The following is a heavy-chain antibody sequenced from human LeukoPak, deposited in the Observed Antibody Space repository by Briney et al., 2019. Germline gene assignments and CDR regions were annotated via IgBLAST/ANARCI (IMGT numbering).Heavy chain of an antibody. CDR1: GFTFSSYS. CDR2: ISSSSLTI. Sequence: SGGSLRLSCAASGFTFSSYSMNWVRQAPGKGLEWVSYISSSSLTIYYADSVKGRFTISRDNAKNSLYLQMNSLRAEDTAVYYCARVSDILTGYYSSLGYYYGMDVWGQGTTVTVSS. J-gene: IGHJ6*02. CDR3: ARVSDILTGYYSSLGYYYGMDV. D-gene: IGHD3-9*01. V-gene: IGHV3-48*01.